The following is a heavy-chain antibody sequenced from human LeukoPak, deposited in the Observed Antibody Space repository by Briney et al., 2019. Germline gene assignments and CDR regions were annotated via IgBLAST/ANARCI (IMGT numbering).Heavy chain of an antibody. J-gene: IGHJ4*02. V-gene: IGHV3-7*01. CDR1: GFTFSSYW. CDR2: IKQDGSEK. Sequence: GGSLRLSCAASGFTFSSYWMSWVRQAPGKGLEWVANIKQDGSEKYYVDSVKGRFTISRDNAKNSLYLQMNSLRAEDTAVYYCAKGDSSGYLTDRPGSTDYWGQGTLVTVSS. CDR3: AKGDSSGYLTDRPGSTDY. D-gene: IGHD3-22*01.